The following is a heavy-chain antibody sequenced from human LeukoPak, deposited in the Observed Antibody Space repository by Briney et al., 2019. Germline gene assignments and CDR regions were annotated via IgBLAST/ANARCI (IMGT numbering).Heavy chain of an antibody. D-gene: IGHD6-13*01. Sequence: PSETLSLTCAVSGYSISSSNWWGWIRQPPGKGLEWIGYIYYSGSIYYNPSLRSRVTMSVDMSKNQFSLRLNSVTAVDTAVYYCARKPDSRNWFDPWGQGTLVIVSS. V-gene: IGHV4-28*05. CDR2: IYYSGSI. CDR1: GYSISSSNW. J-gene: IGHJ5*02. CDR3: ARKPDSRNWFDP.